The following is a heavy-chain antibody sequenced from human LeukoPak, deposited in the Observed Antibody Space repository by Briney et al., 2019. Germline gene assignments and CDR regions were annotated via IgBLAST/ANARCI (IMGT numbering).Heavy chain of an antibody. CDR2: INHSGST. CDR1: GGSFSGYY. J-gene: IGHJ4*02. V-gene: IGHV4-34*01. D-gene: IGHD2-21*02. Sequence: SETLSLTCAVYGGSFSGYYWSWIRQPPGEGLEWIGEINHSGSTNYNPSLKSRVTISVDTSKNQFSLKLSSVTAADTAVYYCARGHHIVVVTATYYFDYWGQGTLVTVSS. CDR3: ARGHHIVVVTATYYFDY.